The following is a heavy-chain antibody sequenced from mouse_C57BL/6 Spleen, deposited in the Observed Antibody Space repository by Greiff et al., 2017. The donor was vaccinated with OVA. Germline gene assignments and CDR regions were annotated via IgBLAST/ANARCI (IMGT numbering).Heavy chain of an antibody. J-gene: IGHJ2*01. CDR2: INSAGGST. CDR1: GFTFSGYY. V-gene: IGHV5-16*01. CDR3: ARERVYDGYYRGYFDY. Sequence: EVQGVESEGGLVQPGSSMKLSCTASGFTFSGYYMAWVRQVPEKGLEWVANINSAGGSTYYLDTLKSRFIISRDNAKNILYLQMSSLKSEDTATYYGARERVYDGYYRGYFDYWGQGTTLTVSS. D-gene: IGHD2-3*01.